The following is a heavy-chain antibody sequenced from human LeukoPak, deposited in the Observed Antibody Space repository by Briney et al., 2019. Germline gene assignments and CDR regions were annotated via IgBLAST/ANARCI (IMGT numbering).Heavy chain of an antibody. CDR3: VRQFPQAAAGAAWYFDL. J-gene: IGHJ2*01. CDR2: INPDGSAN. CDR1: EFMFNKYY. D-gene: IGHD6-13*01. V-gene: IGHV3-7*01. Sequence: GGSLRLSCAVFEFMFNKYYMGWVRRAPGKGLEWVASINPDGSANYYMDSVKGRFTISRDNAKNSLYLQMSSLSVEDTAMYYCVRQFPQAAAGAAWYFDLWSRGTLVTVSS.